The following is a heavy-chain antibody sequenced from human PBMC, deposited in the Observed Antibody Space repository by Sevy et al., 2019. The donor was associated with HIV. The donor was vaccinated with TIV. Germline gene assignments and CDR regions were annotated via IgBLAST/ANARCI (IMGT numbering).Heavy chain of an antibody. CDR3: ARVGGRFGELFLDCYYGMDV. CDR2: IYTSGST. Sequence: SETLSLTCTVSGGSISSYYWSWIRQPAGKGLEWIGRIYTSGSTNYNPSLKSRVTMSVDTSKNQFSLKLSSVTAADTAVYYCARVGGRFGELFLDCYYGMDVWGQGTTVTVSS. V-gene: IGHV4-4*07. D-gene: IGHD3-10*01. J-gene: IGHJ6*02. CDR1: GGSISSYY.